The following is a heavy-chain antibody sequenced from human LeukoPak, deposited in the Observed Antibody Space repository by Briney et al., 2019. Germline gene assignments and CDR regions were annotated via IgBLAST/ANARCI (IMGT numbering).Heavy chain of an antibody. J-gene: IGHJ5*02. CDR3: ARSIRGYSSGWYYFDP. V-gene: IGHV4-59*08. Sequence: SETLSLTCTVSGGSISTYYWSWIRQPPGKRLEWIGYIYYTGSTNYNPSLKSRVTISVDTSKNQFSLKLSSVTAADTAVYYCARSIRGYSSGWYYFDPWGQGTLVTVSS. CDR1: GGSISTYY. D-gene: IGHD6-19*01. CDR2: IYYTGST.